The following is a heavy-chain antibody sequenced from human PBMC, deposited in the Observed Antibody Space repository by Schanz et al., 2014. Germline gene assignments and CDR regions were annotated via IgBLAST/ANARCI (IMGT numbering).Heavy chain of an antibody. V-gene: IGHV3-23*04. CDR3: AKGRFGELSAFDI. J-gene: IGHJ3*02. D-gene: IGHD3-10*01. CDR2: ISGTGGDDT. CDR1: GFSFGTYA. Sequence: VQLVESGGGLVKPGGSLRLSCAASGFSFGTYAMSWVRQAPGKGLLWVSSISGTGGDDTYYADSVKGRFTISRDNSKNTLYLQMNSLRAEDTAVYYCAKGRFGELSAFDIWGQGTMVTV.